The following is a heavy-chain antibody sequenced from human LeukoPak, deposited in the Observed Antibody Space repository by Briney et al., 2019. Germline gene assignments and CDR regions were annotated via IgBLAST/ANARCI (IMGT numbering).Heavy chain of an antibody. J-gene: IGHJ5*02. CDR1: AYSFTCNG. CDR3: ARDRVMAARTNRFDP. Sequence: AGGSVSCKASAYSFTCNGNCLVRLAPAQGLERMGWVSAYNGNRNYAHELQGKVTMTTATSKSTAYMELKILSSDAAAVYLCARDRVMAARTNRFDPWGQGTLVTVSS. V-gene: IGHV1-18*01. D-gene: IGHD6-6*01. CDR2: VSAYNGNR.